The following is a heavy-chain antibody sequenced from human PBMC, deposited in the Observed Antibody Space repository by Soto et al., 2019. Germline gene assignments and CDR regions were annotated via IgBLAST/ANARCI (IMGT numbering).Heavy chain of an antibody. D-gene: IGHD3-3*01. Sequence: GGSLRLSCAVSGFSFGTYWMSWVRQAPGKGLEWLASIKEDGSERYYLDSVKGRFTISRDNAKDSLSLQMNSLRGEDTAFYYCARDVGPVTIFGEALSGYFDFWGQGTLVTVS. J-gene: IGHJ4*02. CDR2: IKEDGSER. V-gene: IGHV3-7*03. CDR3: ARDVGPVTIFGEALSGYFDF. CDR1: GFSFGTYW.